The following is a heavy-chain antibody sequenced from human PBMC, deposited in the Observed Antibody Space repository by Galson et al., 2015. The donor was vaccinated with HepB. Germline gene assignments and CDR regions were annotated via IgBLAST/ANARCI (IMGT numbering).Heavy chain of an antibody. Sequence: SLRLSCAASGFTFDDYAMHWVRQAQGKGLEWVSGISWNSGSIGYADSVKGRFTISRDNAKNSLYLQMNSLRAEDTALYYCAKDSRRLSYYDFWSGYYTGPEFDYWGQGTLVTVSS. CDR2: ISWNSGSI. CDR3: AKDSRRLSYYDFWSGYYTGPEFDY. J-gene: IGHJ4*02. V-gene: IGHV3-9*01. CDR1: GFTFDDYA. D-gene: IGHD3-3*01.